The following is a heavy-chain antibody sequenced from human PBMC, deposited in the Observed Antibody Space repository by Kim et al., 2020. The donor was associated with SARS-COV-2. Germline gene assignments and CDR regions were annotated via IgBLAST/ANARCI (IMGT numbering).Heavy chain of an antibody. CDR1: GGSISSSSYY. CDR2: IYYSGST. D-gene: IGHD3-9*01. Sequence: SETLSLTCTVSGGSISSSSYYWGWIRQPPGKGLEWIGSIYYSGSTYYNPSLKSRVTISVDTSKNQFSLKLSSVTAADTAVYYCARQPWYYDILTGLFDYWGQGTLVTVSS. J-gene: IGHJ4*02. V-gene: IGHV4-39*01. CDR3: ARQPWYYDILTGLFDY.